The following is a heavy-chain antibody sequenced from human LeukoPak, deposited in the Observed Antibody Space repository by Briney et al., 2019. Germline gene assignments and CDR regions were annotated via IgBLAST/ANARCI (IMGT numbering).Heavy chain of an antibody. CDR3: AKGGYSYGETYFDY. CDR2: ISYDGSNK. D-gene: IGHD5-18*01. Sequence: GGSLRLSCAASGFTFSSYGMHWVRQAPGKGLEWVAVISYDGSNKYYADSVKGRFTISRDNSKNTLYLQMNSLRGEDTAVYYCAKGGYSYGETYFDYWGQGTLVTVSS. V-gene: IGHV3-30*18. J-gene: IGHJ4*02. CDR1: GFTFSSYG.